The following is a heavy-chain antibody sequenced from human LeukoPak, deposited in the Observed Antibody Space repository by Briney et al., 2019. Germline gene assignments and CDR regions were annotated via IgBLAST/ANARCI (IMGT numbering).Heavy chain of an antibody. J-gene: IGHJ4*02. V-gene: IGHV3-66*01. Sequence: PGGSLRLSCAASGFTVSSNYMSWVRQAPGKGLEWASVIYSGGSTYYADSVKGRFTISRDNSKNTLYLQMNSLRAEDTAVYYCVRDLGYSYGRRKGNDYWGQGTLVTVSS. CDR1: GFTVSSNY. CDR2: IYSGGST. D-gene: IGHD5-18*01. CDR3: VRDLGYSYGRRKGNDY.